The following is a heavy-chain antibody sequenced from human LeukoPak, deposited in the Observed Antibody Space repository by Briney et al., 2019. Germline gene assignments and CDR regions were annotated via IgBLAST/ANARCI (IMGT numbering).Heavy chain of an antibody. D-gene: IGHD2-15*01. CDR2: IKQGGSEK. Sequence: GGSLRLSCAASGFTFSSYWMSWVRQAPGKGLEWVANIKQGGSEKYYVDSVRGRFTISRDNAKNSLYLQMNSLRAEDTAVYYCARESQYCSGGSCYSGAFDIWGQGTMVTVSS. CDR3: ARESQYCSGGSCYSGAFDI. V-gene: IGHV3-7*01. CDR1: GFTFSSYW. J-gene: IGHJ3*02.